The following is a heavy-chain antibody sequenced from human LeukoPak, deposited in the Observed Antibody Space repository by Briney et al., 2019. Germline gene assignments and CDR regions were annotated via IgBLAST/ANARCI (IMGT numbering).Heavy chain of an antibody. D-gene: IGHD1-26*01. V-gene: IGHV3-48*02. CDR2: ITTRSDEI. CDR3: VTRVVGAMPFDH. CDR1: GFTFSTYN. Sequence: GGSLRLSCAASGFTFSTYNMNWVRQAPGKGLEWISYITTRSDEIYYADSVKGRFTISRDNARSSLCLQMNSLRDEDTAVYYCVTRVVGAMPFDHWGQGTLVTVSS. J-gene: IGHJ4*02.